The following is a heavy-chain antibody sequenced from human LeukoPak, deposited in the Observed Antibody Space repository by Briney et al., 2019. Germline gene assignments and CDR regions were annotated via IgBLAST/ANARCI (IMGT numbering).Heavy chain of an antibody. J-gene: IGHJ4*02. CDR3: ARGEYDYVWGSYRYPAFDY. V-gene: IGHV4-34*01. CDR2: INHSGST. CDR1: GGSFSGYY. D-gene: IGHD3-16*02. Sequence: SETLSLTCAVYGGSFSGYYWSWIRQPPGKGLEWIGEINHSGSTNYNPSLKSRVTISVDTSKNQFSLKLSSVTAADTAVYYCARGEYDYVWGSYRYPAFDYWGLGTLVTVSS.